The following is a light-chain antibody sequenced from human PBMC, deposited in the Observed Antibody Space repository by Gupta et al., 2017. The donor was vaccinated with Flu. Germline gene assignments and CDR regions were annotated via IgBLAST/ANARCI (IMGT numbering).Light chain of an antibody. CDR1: QDISDH. Sequence: DIQMTQSPSSLSASVGDRVTITCQASQDISDHLNWYQQKPGKAPKLLIYDASKLEIGVPSRFSGSGSGTDFTLTISSLQPEDFATYYCQEFDDVPITFGGGTKVDIK. CDR2: DAS. CDR3: QEFDDVPIT. J-gene: IGKJ4*01. V-gene: IGKV1-33*01.